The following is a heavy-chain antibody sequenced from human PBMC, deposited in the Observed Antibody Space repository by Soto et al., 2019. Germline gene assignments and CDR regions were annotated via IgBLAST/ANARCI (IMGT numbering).Heavy chain of an antibody. Sequence: GASVKVSCKASGYTFTSYGISWVRQAPGQGLEWMGGIIPIFGTANYAQKFQGRVTITADESTSTAYMELSSLRSEDTAVYYCARDSGEWLVRDYAFDIWGQGTMVTVS. CDR3: ARDSGEWLVRDYAFDI. V-gene: IGHV1-69*13. CDR2: IIPIFGTA. J-gene: IGHJ3*02. CDR1: GYTFTSYG. D-gene: IGHD6-19*01.